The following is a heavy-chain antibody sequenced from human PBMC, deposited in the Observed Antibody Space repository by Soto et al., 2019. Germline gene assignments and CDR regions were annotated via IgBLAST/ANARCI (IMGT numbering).Heavy chain of an antibody. CDR2: IIPIFGTA. CDR3: ARADLTIFGAGRGYYYGMDV. CDR1: GGTFSRYA. V-gene: IGHV1-69*13. Sequence: SVKVSCKASGGTFSRYAISWVRQAPGQGLEWMGVIIPIFGTANYAQKLQGRVTITADESTSTAYMELSSLRSEDTAVYYCARADLTIFGAGRGYYYGMDVSGRGTTVTVS. D-gene: IGHD3-3*01. J-gene: IGHJ6*01.